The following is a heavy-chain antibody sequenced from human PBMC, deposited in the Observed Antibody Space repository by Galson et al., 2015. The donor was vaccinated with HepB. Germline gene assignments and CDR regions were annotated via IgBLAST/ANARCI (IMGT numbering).Heavy chain of an antibody. Sequence: CAISGDSVSSNSAAWNWIRQSPSRGLEWLGRTYYRSKWYNDYAVSVKSRITINPDTSKNQFSLQLNSVTPEDTAVYYCARSAGSSGWDDYYYYYMDVWGKGTTVTVSS. V-gene: IGHV6-1*01. D-gene: IGHD6-19*01. CDR2: TYYRSKWYN. CDR1: GDSVSSNSAA. CDR3: ARSAGSSGWDDYYYYYMDV. J-gene: IGHJ6*03.